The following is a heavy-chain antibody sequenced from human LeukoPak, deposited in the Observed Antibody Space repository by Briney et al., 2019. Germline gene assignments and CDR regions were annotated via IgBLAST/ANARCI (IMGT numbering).Heavy chain of an antibody. V-gene: IGHV4-4*07. J-gene: IGHJ2*01. Sequence: PSETLSLTCTVSGGSISSYYWSWIRQPAGKGLEWIGRIYTSGSTNYNPSLKSRVTMSVDTSKNQFCLKLSSVTAADTAVYYCARPHGYCSGGSCPPGYWYFDLWGRGTLVTVSS. D-gene: IGHD2-15*01. CDR3: ARPHGYCSGGSCPPGYWYFDL. CDR1: GGSISSYY. CDR2: IYTSGST.